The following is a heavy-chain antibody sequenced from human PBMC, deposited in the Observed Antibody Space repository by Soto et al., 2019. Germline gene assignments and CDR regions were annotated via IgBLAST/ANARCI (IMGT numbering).Heavy chain of an antibody. J-gene: IGHJ4*02. V-gene: IGHV2-5*02. CDR3: AHKRDVSRGFKY. Sequence: QITLKESGPTLVKPTQTLTLTCTFSGFSLSINGVVVGWIRQPPGQALEWLALIYWDDDQRYNPSLKTRLTITKDTSRNQVVLKMTNMDPVDTATYYCAHKRDVSRGFKYWGQGTLVTVSS. CDR2: IYWDDDQ. CDR1: GFSLSINGVV. D-gene: IGHD3-10*01.